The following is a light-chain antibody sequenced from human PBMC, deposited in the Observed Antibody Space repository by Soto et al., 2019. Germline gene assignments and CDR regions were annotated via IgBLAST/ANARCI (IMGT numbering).Light chain of an antibody. CDR1: QSVSSY. CDR2: DAS. J-gene: IGKJ2*01. V-gene: IGKV3-11*01. Sequence: EIVLTQSPGTLSLSPGARATLSCRASQSVSSYLAWYQHKPGQAPRLLIYDASKRATGIPARFSGSGSGTDFTLTISSLEPEDFEVYDCQQHDNWPYTFGQGTKVDIK. CDR3: QQHDNWPYT.